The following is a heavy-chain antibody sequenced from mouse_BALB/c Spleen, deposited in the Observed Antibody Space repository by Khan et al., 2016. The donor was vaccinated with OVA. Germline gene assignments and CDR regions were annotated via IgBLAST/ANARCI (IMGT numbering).Heavy chain of an antibody. J-gene: IGHJ1*01. CDR2: INTYTGEP. V-gene: IGHV9-1*02. Sequence: QIQLVQSGPELKKPGETVKISCKASGFTFTNYGMNWVKQAPGKGLKWMGWINTYTGEPTYADDFKGRFAFSLETSASTAYLQIKNLKNEDMATYFCARTYYRYDRYFDVWGAGTTVTVSS. D-gene: IGHD2-14*01. CDR1: GFTFTNYG. CDR3: ARTYYRYDRYFDV.